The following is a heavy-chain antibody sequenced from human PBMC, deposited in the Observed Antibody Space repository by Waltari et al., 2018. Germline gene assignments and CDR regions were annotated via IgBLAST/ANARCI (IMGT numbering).Heavy chain of an antibody. CDR1: GFTFNPYS. D-gene: IGHD7-27*01. CDR3: ARVGGAALTEGFDY. Sequence: EMQLVQSGGDLVQPGGSLRLSCAASGFTFNPYSMAWVRQAPGKGLEWFSYITSRSSTIYYADSVRGRFTTSRDNAKNSLYLQMNSLRVEDTAVYYCARVGGAALTEGFDYWGQGTLVTVAS. J-gene: IGHJ4*02. V-gene: IGHV3-48*01. CDR2: ITSRSSTI.